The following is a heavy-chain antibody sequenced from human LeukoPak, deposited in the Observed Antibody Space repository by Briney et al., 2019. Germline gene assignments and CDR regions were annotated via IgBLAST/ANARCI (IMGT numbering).Heavy chain of an antibody. CDR2: VSGGGTTT. CDR1: GFTFSSYA. CDR3: AKVYSIFSPRISYGSGRSYTGDY. Sequence: PGGSLRLSCAASGFTFSSYAMSWVRQAPGKGLEWVSAVSGGGTTTYYADSVKGRFTLSRDNSKNTLYLEMNSLRAEDTAVYYCAKVYSIFSPRISYGSGRSYTGDYWGQGTLVTVSS. V-gene: IGHV3-23*01. D-gene: IGHD3-10*01. J-gene: IGHJ4*02.